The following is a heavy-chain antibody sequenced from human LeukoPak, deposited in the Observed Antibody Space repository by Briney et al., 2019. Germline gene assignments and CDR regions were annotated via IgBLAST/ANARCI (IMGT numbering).Heavy chain of an antibody. CDR1: GNTFTSYY. D-gene: IGHD4-17*01. CDR3: ARWNSLRTTVTPGFDY. CDR2: INPSGGST. V-gene: IGHV1-46*01. Sequence: ASVKVSCKASGNTFTSYYMHWVRQAPGQGLEWMGIINPSGGSTGYAQKFQGRVTITADESTSTAYMELSSLRSEDTAVYYCARWNSLRTTVTPGFDYWGQGTLVTVSS. J-gene: IGHJ4*02.